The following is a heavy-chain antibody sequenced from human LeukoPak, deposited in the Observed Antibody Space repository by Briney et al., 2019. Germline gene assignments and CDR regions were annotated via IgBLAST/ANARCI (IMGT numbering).Heavy chain of an antibody. CDR1: GYTFTIYG. Sequence: PSVNLSFTASGYTFTIYGINWVRHAPAQGLEWMGFISAYNGNTNYAQKLQGRVTMTTDTYTSRAYMELRSMRSDDTAVDYCARGFETYCSSTSCFDFDYWGQGTLVTVSS. V-gene: IGHV1-18*01. D-gene: IGHD2-2*01. CDR2: ISAYNGNT. J-gene: IGHJ4*02. CDR3: ARGFETYCSSTSCFDFDY.